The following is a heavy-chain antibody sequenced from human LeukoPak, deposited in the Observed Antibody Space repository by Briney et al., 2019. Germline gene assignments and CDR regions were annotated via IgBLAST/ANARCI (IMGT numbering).Heavy chain of an antibody. CDR3: ARTTILDY. V-gene: IGHV3-7*01. J-gene: IGHJ4*02. Sequence: GSLSLSCAASGFTFSSFYMTWVRQAPGKGLEWVATIKQDGSDKHYVDSVKGRFIISRDNAKNSLYLQMNSLRAEDTAVYYCARTTILDYWGQGTLVTVSS. CDR1: GFTFSSFY. CDR2: IKQDGSDK. D-gene: IGHD4-17*01.